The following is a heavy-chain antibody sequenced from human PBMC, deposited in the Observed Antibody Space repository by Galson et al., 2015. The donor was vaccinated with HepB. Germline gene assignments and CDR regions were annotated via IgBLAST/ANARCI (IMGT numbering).Heavy chain of an antibody. CDR2: ILPILGIA. Sequence: SCKASGGTFSSYTISWVRQAPGQGLEWMGRILPILGIANHAQKFQGRVTITADKSTSTAYMELSSLKSEDTAVYYCASGPIVGAPPPGYWGQGTLVTVSS. CDR1: GGTFSSYT. V-gene: IGHV1-69*02. CDR3: ASGPIVGAPPPGY. D-gene: IGHD1-26*01. J-gene: IGHJ4*02.